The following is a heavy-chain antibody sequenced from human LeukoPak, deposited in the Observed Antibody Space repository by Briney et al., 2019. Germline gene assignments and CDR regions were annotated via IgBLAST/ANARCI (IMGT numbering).Heavy chain of an antibody. CDR1: GYTFTGKY. CDR2: INPNSGGT. D-gene: IGHD1-26*01. CDR3: AIAAGDHDTFDM. J-gene: IGHJ3*02. Sequence: ASVTDSCKASGYTFTGKYIHWVRQAPGQGLEWMGWINPNSGGTKYAQKFQGRVTLTRDTSISTAYMELSRLRSDDTAVYYCAIAAGDHDTFDMWSQGTMVTVSS. V-gene: IGHV1-2*02.